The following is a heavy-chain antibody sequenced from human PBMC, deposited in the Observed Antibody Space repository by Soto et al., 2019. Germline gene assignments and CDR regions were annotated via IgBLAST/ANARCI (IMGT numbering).Heavy chain of an antibody. J-gene: IGHJ3*02. CDR1: GFAFNDYA. Sequence: EVQLLESGGGLVQPGGSLRLSCVGSGFAFNDYAMSWVRQAPGKGLQWVSGLFGSGGGIHYADSVRGRFTVSRDNSKSTLYLQMNSLRVEDTAVYYCAKGAIAGNGVWEPFDMWGQGTEVTVAS. CDR2: LFGSGGGI. D-gene: IGHD2-8*01. CDR3: AKGAIAGNGVWEPFDM. V-gene: IGHV3-23*01.